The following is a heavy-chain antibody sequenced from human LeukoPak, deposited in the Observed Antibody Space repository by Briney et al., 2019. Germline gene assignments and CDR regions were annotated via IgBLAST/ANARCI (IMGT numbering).Heavy chain of an antibody. V-gene: IGHV4-59*11. CDR1: GFSFSNHA. Sequence: GSLRLSCAASGFSFSNHAMSWVRQAPGKGLEWIGYIYYSGSTNYNPSLKSRVTISVDTSKNQFSLKLSSVTAADTAVYYCARSRGSVTWFDPWGQGTLVTVSS. J-gene: IGHJ5*02. CDR3: ARSRGSVTWFDP. D-gene: IGHD3-10*01. CDR2: IYYSGST.